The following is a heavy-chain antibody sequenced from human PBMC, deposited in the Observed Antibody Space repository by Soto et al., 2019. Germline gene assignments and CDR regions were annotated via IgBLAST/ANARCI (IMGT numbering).Heavy chain of an antibody. D-gene: IGHD3-22*01. J-gene: IGHJ4*02. CDR1: GFTFNSYG. CDR2: ISHDGSKT. V-gene: IGHV3-30*18. CDR3: AKDTYYYSSSAYYVSDS. Sequence: GSLRLSCAASGFTFNSYGIHWVRQAPGKGLEWVAVISHDGSKTNYADSVKGRVTISRDNSKDTVYLQMNSLRAEDTAVYYCAKDTYYYSSSAYYVSDSWGQGTLVTVSS.